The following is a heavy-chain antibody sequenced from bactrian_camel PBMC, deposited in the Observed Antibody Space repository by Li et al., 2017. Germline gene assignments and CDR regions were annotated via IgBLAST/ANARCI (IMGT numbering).Heavy chain of an antibody. D-gene: IGHD3*01. J-gene: IGHJ4*01. Sequence: HVQLVESGGGSVQPGGSLRLSCAGSAFTDRTYCMGWFRQAPGKEREGVASINRAGYDVYADSVKGRFVVWKDSAKNILYLEMNSQNPEDTAMYYCAASESSYSRTCASQNVYNYWGQGTQVTVS. V-gene: IGHV3S1*01. CDR3: AASESSYSRTCASQNVYNY. CDR1: AFTDRTYC. CDR2: INRAGYD.